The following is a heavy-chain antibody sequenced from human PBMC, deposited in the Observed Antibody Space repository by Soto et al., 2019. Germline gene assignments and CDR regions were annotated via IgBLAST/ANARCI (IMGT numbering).Heavy chain of an antibody. D-gene: IGHD4-17*01. CDR2: IAASRSYI. Sequence: GGSLRLSCAASGFTFSSYSMNWVRQAPGKGLEWVSSIAASRSYIYYADSVKGRFTISRDNAKNSLYLQLNSLRAEDAAVYYCARKGYGVYGGMDVWGQGTTVTVSS. CDR3: ARKGYGVYGGMDV. J-gene: IGHJ6*02. CDR1: GFTFSSYS. V-gene: IGHV3-21*01.